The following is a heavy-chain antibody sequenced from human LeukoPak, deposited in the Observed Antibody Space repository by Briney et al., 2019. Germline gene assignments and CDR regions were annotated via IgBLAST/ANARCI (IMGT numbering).Heavy chain of an antibody. J-gene: IGHJ4*02. CDR3: ARVVYSSGWQLLGY. CDR1: GYSFTSYY. D-gene: IGHD6-19*01. CDR2: IYPGDSDT. Sequence: GESLKISCRGSGYSFTSYYIAWVRQMPGKGLEWMGIIYPGDSDTRYSPSFQGQVTISADKSISTAYLQWSSLKASDTAMYYCARVVYSSGWQLLGYWGQGTLVTVSS. V-gene: IGHV5-51*01.